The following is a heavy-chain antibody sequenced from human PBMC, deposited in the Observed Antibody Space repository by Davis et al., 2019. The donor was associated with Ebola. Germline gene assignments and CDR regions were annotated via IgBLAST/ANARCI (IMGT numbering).Heavy chain of an antibody. CDR2: IKQDGSDK. Sequence: GESLKISCAASGFTFSSYWMSWVRQAPGKGLEWVANIKQDGSDKYYVDSVKGRFTISRDNAKNSLYLQMNSLRAEDTAVYYCARMATIYHYWGQGTLVTVSS. V-gene: IGHV3-7*03. CDR3: ARMATIYHY. D-gene: IGHD5-24*01. J-gene: IGHJ4*02. CDR1: GFTFSSYW.